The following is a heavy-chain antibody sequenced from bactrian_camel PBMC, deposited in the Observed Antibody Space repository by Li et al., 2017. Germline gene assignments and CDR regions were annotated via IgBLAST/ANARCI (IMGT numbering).Heavy chain of an antibody. CDR2: ISGDGAT. CDR3: AADRSGLSLPC. CDR1: GFTFDGPD. Sequence: HVQLVESGGGSVQVGGSLRLSCLASGFTFDGPDMIWYRQAPGKECELVAIISGDGATVYADSVKGRFTISLDNVKNTVHLQMNSLKPDNTAVYYCAADRSGLSLPCGGQGTQVTVS. D-gene: IGHD2*01. V-gene: IGHV3S56*01. J-gene: IGHJ4*01.